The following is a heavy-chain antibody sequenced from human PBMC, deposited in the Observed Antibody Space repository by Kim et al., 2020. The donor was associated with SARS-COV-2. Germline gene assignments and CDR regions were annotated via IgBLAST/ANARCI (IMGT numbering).Heavy chain of an antibody. CDR2: IYYTGTP. CDR3: ARHLDASDPFYTLAY. CDR1: GASIDSLF. J-gene: IGHJ6*02. D-gene: IGHD3-16*01. Sequence: SETLSLTCSVSGASIDSLFWGWIRQTPEKGLEWIASIYYTGTPHYNPSLMSRVAISLDKSRNRISLRLTSVTAADTATYFCARHLDASDPFYTLAYWGQGISVTVSS. V-gene: IGHV4-59*08.